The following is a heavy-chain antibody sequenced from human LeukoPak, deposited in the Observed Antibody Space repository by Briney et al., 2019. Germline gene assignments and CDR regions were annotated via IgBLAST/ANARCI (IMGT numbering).Heavy chain of an antibody. D-gene: IGHD3-22*01. V-gene: IGHV1-2*02. Sequence: ASVKVSCKASGGTLSRYAISWVRQAPGQGLEWMGWINPSSGGTNYAQKFQGRVTVTRDTSISTAYMDLRRLRSDDTAVYYCARAGVWDYSDSSGYHNAAFDIWGQGTMVTVSS. J-gene: IGHJ3*02. CDR1: GGTLSRYA. CDR2: INPSSGGT. CDR3: ARAGVWDYSDSSGYHNAAFDI.